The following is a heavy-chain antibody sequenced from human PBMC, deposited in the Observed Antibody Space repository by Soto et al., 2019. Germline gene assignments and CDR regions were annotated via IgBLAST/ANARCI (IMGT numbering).Heavy chain of an antibody. D-gene: IGHD6-13*01. V-gene: IGHV1-18*01. J-gene: IGHJ5*02. CDR2: ISAYNGNT. Sequence: ASVKVSCKASGYTFTSYGISWVRQAPGQGLEWMGWISAYNGNTNYAQKLQGRVTMTTDTSTSTAYMELRSLRSDDTAVYYCAREVLSRYSSSWYNWFDPWGQGTRVTVSS. CDR3: AREVLSRYSSSWYNWFDP. CDR1: GYTFTSYG.